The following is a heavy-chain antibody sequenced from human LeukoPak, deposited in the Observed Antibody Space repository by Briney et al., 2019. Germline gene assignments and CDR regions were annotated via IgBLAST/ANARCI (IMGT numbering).Heavy chain of an antibody. D-gene: IGHD6-13*01. CDR2: ISYDGSNK. J-gene: IGHJ4*02. CDR1: GFTFSSYG. Sequence: GGSLRLSCEASGFTFSSYGMHWVRQAPGRGLEWVAVISYDGSNKYYADSVKGRFTISRDNSKNTLYLQMNSLRAEDTAVYYCARGSSWSSWYFDYWGQGTLVTVSS. V-gene: IGHV3-30*03. CDR3: ARGSSWSSWYFDY.